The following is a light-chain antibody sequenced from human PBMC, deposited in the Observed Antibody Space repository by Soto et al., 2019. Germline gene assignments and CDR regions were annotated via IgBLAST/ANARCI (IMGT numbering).Light chain of an antibody. V-gene: IGKV2-28*01. Sequence: DIVMTQSPLSLPVTPGEPATISCTSIQSLMHSNGYNYLDWYLQKPGQSPQLLIYLGSNRASGVPDRFSGSGSGTDFTLKISRVEAEDVGVYYCMQTLQSWTFGQGTKVDI. CDR2: LGS. CDR3: MQTLQSWT. CDR1: QSLMHSNGYNY. J-gene: IGKJ1*01.